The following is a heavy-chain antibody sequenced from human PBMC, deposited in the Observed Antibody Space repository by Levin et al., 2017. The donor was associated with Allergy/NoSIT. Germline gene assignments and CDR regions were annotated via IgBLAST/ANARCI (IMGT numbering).Heavy chain of an antibody. D-gene: IGHD1-7*01. Sequence: SGGSLRLSCAASGFTFSSYSMNWVRQAPGKGLEWVSSISSSSSYIYYADSVKGRFTISRDNAKNSLYLQMNSLRAEDTAVYYCARDAAGTTLGGDFDYWGQGTLVTVSS. CDR1: GFTFSSYS. CDR2: ISSSSSYI. CDR3: ARDAAGTTLGGDFDY. V-gene: IGHV3-21*01. J-gene: IGHJ4*02.